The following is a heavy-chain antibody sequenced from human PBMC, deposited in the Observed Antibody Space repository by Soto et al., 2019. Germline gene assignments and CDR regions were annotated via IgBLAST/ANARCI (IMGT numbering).Heavy chain of an antibody. Sequence: SVKVSCKASGGTFSSYAISWVRQAPGQGLEWMGGIIPIFGTANYAQKFQGRVTITADESTSTAYMELSSLRSEDTAVYYCARGALAYCGGDCRSPLYFDYWGQGTLVTVSS. D-gene: IGHD2-21*02. J-gene: IGHJ4*02. V-gene: IGHV1-69*13. CDR2: IIPIFGTA. CDR3: ARGALAYCGGDCRSPLYFDY. CDR1: GGTFSSYA.